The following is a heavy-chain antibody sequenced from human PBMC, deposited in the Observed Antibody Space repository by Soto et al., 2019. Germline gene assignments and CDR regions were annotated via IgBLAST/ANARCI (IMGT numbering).Heavy chain of an antibody. J-gene: IGHJ6*02. CDR1: GFTFSSYA. D-gene: IGHD2-2*01. Sequence: EVQLLESGGGLVQPGESLRLSCAASGFTFSSYAMSWVRQDPGKGLEWVSAISGSGGSTYYADSVKGRFTIYRDNSKNTLYFQMNSLGVADTAVYYCARCYHGRYGMDVWGQGTTVTVSS. CDR3: ARCYHGRYGMDV. CDR2: ISGSGGST. V-gene: IGHV3-23*01.